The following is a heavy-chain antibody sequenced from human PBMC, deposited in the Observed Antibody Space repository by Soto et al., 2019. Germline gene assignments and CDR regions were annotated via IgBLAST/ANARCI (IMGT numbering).Heavy chain of an antibody. Sequence: GGSLRLSCAASGFTFSSYSMNWVRQAPGKGLEWVSSISSSSSYIYYADSVKGRFTISRDNAKNSLYLQMNSLRAEDTAVYYCARDSMVRGVIINYYYYYYMDVWGKGTTVTVSS. CDR1: GFTFSSYS. D-gene: IGHD3-10*01. J-gene: IGHJ6*03. V-gene: IGHV3-21*01. CDR2: ISSSSSYI. CDR3: ARDSMVRGVIINYYYYYYMDV.